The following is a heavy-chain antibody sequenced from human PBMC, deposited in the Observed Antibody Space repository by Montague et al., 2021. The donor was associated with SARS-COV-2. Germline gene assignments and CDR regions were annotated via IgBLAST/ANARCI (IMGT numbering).Heavy chain of an antibody. V-gene: IGHV3-23*01. D-gene: IGHD5-18*01. CDR1: GFTFSSYA. J-gene: IGHJ4*02. CDR2: ISGSGGST. CDR3: AKASWIQLWFRTPYFDF. Sequence: SLRLSCAASGFTFSSYAMSWVRQAPGKGLEWVSAISGSGGSTYYADSVKGRFTISRDNSKNTLYLQMNSLRDEDTAVYYCAKASWIQLWFRTPYFDFWGQGTLVTVSS.